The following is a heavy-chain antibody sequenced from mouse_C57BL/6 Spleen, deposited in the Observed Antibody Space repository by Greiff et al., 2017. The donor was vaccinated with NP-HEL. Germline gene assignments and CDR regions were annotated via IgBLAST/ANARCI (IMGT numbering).Heavy chain of an antibody. D-gene: IGHD4-1*01. Sequence: EVQGVESGPSLVRPSQTLSLTCTVTGFSINSDCYWIWIRQFPGNKLEYIGYTFYSGITYYNPSLESRTYITRDTSKNQFSLKLSSVTTEDTATYYCARKLTGTGYFDVWGTGTTVTVSS. V-gene: IGHV3-3*01. J-gene: IGHJ1*03. CDR2: TFYSGIT. CDR3: ARKLTGTGYFDV. CDR1: GFSINSDCY.